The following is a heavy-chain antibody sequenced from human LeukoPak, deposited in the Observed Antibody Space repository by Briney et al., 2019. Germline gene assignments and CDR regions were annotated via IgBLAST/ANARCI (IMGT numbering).Heavy chain of an antibody. Sequence: GGSLRLSCVVSGITLSNYAMSWVRQAPGKGLEWVSGISGSAGGTTYADFVKGRFTISRHNSMTPLYLQMTSLRAEDTAVYFCAKRGIVIRGLLIIAFHKEAYYFDSWGQGILVTVSS. J-gene: IGHJ4*02. CDR1: GITLSNYA. CDR3: AKRGIVIRGLLIIAFHKEAYYFDS. D-gene: IGHD3-10*01. CDR2: ISGSAGGT. V-gene: IGHV3-23*01.